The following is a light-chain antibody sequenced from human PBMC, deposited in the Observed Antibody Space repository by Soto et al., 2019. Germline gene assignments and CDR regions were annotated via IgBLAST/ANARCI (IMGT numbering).Light chain of an antibody. J-gene: IGLJ3*02. CDR3: SSYTSSSPWV. CDR2: EVS. CDR1: SSDVGSYNR. V-gene: IGLV2-18*02. Sequence: QSALTQPPSVSGSPGQSVTISCTGTSSDVGSYNRVSWYQQPPGTAPKLMIYEVSNRPSGVPDRFSGSKSGNTASLTISGLQAEDEADYYCSSYTSSSPWVFGGGNKLTVL.